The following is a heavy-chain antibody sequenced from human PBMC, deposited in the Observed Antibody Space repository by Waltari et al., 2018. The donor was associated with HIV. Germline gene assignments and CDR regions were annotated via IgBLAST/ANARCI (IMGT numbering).Heavy chain of an antibody. D-gene: IGHD3-10*01. CDR3: ARGRFYGSWSKVN. CDR2: SKQDGSEK. J-gene: IGHJ4*02. Sequence: EVQLVESGGGLVQPGGSLRLSCAASGFTFSRYWMSWVRQAPGKGRGWVANSKQDGSEKYYVYSVNGRFTISRDNAEKSLYLQRNSLRAEDTSVYYCARGRFYGSWSKVNWGQGTLVTVSS. V-gene: IGHV3-7*04. CDR1: GFTFSRYW.